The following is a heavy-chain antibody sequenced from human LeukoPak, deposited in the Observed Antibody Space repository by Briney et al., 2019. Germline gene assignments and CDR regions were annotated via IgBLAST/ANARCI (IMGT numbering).Heavy chain of an antibody. J-gene: IGHJ6*04. CDR2: ISAYNGNT. D-gene: IGHD3-16*02. CDR3: ARFIESSAYDYVWGSYRSSYGMDV. V-gene: IGHV1-18*04. CDR1: GYTFTIYG. Sequence: GASVKVSCKASGYTFTIYGISWVRQAPGQGLEWMGWISAYNGNTTYAQKLQGRVTITTDTSTSTAYMELRRLRSDDTAVYYCARFIESSAYDYVWGSYRSSYGMDVWGKGTTVTVSS.